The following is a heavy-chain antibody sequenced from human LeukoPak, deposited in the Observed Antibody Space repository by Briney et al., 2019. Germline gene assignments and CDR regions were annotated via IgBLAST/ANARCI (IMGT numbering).Heavy chain of an antibody. V-gene: IGHV3-21*01. CDR1: GFTFSSYT. CDR3: AELGITMIGGV. Sequence: GGSLRLSCAASGFTFSSYTMNWVRQAPGKGLEWVSSISGSSSDIYYADSVKGRFTISRDNAKNSLYLQMNSLRAEDTAVYYCAELGITMIGGVWGKGTTVTISS. CDR2: ISGSSSDI. D-gene: IGHD3-10*02. J-gene: IGHJ6*04.